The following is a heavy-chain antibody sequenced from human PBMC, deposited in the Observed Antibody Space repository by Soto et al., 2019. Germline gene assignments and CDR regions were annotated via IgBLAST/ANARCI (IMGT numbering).Heavy chain of an antibody. CDR2: IIPMLGVR. V-gene: IGHV1-69*02. CDR3: TIGSWSGEVFDI. CDR1: GGTFSTYS. J-gene: IGHJ3*02. D-gene: IGHD2-21*01. Sequence: QVQLVQSGAEVKKPGSSVKVSCKYAGGTFSTYSMFWVRQAPGQGLEWMGRIIPMLGVRNYAQRYQDRVTITADKSTATVHMELSSLRSEDTALYYCTIGSWSGEVFDIWGQGTMVTVSS.